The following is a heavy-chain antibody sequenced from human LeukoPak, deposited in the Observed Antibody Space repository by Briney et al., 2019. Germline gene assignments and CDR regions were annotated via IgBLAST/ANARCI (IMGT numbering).Heavy chain of an antibody. CDR2: ISSSSSYI. Sequence: GGSLRLSCAASGFTFSSYSMNWVRQAPGKGLEWVSSISSSSSYIYHADSVKGRFTISRDNAKNSLYLQMNSLRAEDTAVYYCARADWNDYGMDVWGQGTTVTVSS. CDR3: ARADWNDYGMDV. D-gene: IGHD1-1*01. V-gene: IGHV3-21*01. J-gene: IGHJ6*02. CDR1: GFTFSSYS.